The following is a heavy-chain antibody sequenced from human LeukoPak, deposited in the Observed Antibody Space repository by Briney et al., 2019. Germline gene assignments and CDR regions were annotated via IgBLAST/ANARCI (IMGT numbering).Heavy chain of an antibody. V-gene: IGHV1-2*02. D-gene: IGHD6-13*01. J-gene: IGHJ5*02. CDR1: GYTFTGHY. CDR2: INPNSGGT. Sequence: ASVKVSCKASGYTFTGHYMHWVRQAPGQGLEWMGWINPNSGGTNYAQKFQGRVTTTRDTSISTAYMELSRLRSDDTAVYYCARSKHPNSSSWYGRYWFDPWGQGTLVTVSS. CDR3: ARSKHPNSSSWYGRYWFDP.